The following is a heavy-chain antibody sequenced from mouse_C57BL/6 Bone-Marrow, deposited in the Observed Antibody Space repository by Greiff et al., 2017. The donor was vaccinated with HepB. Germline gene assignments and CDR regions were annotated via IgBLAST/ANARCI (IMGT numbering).Heavy chain of an antibody. J-gene: IGHJ4*01. V-gene: IGHV5-17*01. CDR3: ARPGYYGDYYAMDY. CDR2: ISSGSSTI. CDR1: GFTFSDYG. D-gene: IGHD1-2*01. Sequence: EVQVVESGGGLVKPGGSLKLSCAASGFTFSDYGMHWVRQAPEKGLEWVAYISSGSSTIYYADTVKGRFTISRDNAKNTLFLQMTSLRSEDTAMYYCARPGYYGDYYAMDYWGQGTSVTVSS.